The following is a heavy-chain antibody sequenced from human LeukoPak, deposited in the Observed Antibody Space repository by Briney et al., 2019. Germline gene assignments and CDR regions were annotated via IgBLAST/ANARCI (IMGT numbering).Heavy chain of an antibody. Sequence: DSVKVTRKASGYTFTSYGISWVRQAPGQGLEWMGWISAYNGNTNYAQKLQGRVTMTTDTSTSTAYMELRSLRSDDTAVYYCARDRVQDVDTAMAYWGQGTLVTVSS. CDR1: GYTFTSYG. D-gene: IGHD5-18*01. CDR3: ARDRVQDVDTAMAY. CDR2: ISAYNGNT. J-gene: IGHJ4*02. V-gene: IGHV1-18*01.